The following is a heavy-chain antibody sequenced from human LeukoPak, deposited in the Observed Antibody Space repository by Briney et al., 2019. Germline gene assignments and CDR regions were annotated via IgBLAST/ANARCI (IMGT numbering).Heavy chain of an antibody. D-gene: IGHD2-2*02. CDR3: GRGLIVVVPAAIGSDY. J-gene: IGHJ4*02. Sequence: GGSLRLSCAASGFTFSSYWMSWVRQAPGKGLEWVANIKQDGSEKYYVDSVKGRFTISRDNAKNSLYLQMNSLRAEDTAVYYCGRGLIVVVPAAIGSDYWGQGTLVTVSS. V-gene: IGHV3-7*04. CDR1: GFTFSSYW. CDR2: IKQDGSEK.